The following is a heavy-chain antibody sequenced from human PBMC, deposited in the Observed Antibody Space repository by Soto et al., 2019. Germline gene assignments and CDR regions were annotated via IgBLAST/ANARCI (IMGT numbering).Heavy chain of an antibody. J-gene: IGHJ4*02. V-gene: IGHV3-23*01. Sequence: PGGSLRLSCAASGFTFSTYTMSWVRQAPGKGLEWVSSISGGGDSPSYADSVQGRFTISRDNPKNTLYLQMNSLRAEDTALYYFAKARCSTANCYVPDYWGQGTLVTVSS. CDR3: AKARCSTANCYVPDY. CDR1: GFTFSTYT. D-gene: IGHD2-2*01. CDR2: ISGGGDSP.